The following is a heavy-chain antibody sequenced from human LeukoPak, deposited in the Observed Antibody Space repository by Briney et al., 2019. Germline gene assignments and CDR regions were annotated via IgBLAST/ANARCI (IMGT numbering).Heavy chain of an antibody. Sequence: GGSLRLSCAASRFTFSSYTMNWVRQAPGKGLEWVSAISGSGGSTYYADSVKGRFTISRDNSKNTLYLQMNSLRAEDTAVYYCAKVTSGWYRGGFDYWGQGTLVTVSS. CDR3: AKVTSGWYRGGFDY. CDR2: ISGSGGST. D-gene: IGHD6-19*01. J-gene: IGHJ4*02. CDR1: RFTFSSYT. V-gene: IGHV3-23*01.